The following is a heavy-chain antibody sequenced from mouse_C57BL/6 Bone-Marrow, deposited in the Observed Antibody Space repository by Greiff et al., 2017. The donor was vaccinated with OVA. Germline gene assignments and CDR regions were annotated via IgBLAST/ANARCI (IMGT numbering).Heavy chain of an antibody. CDR2: IYPGGGYT. CDR3: ARGDGDIIFAY. Sequence: QVQLQQSGAELVRPGTSVKMSCKASGYTFTNYWIGWAKQRPGHGLEWIGDIYPGGGYTNYNEKFKGKATLTADKSSSPAYMQFSSLTTEDSAIYYCARGDGDIIFAYWGQGTLVTVSA. V-gene: IGHV1-63*01. J-gene: IGHJ3*01. CDR1: GYTFTNYW. D-gene: IGHD2-13*01.